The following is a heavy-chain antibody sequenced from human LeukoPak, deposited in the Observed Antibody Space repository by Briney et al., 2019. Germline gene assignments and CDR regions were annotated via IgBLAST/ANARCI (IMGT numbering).Heavy chain of an antibody. CDR3: ARRSSSGWYFDY. V-gene: IGHV4-39*01. Sequence: SETLSVTCTVGSISSSSYYWGWIRQPPGKGLEWIGNIYSGENTYYNPSLKSRVTISVDTSKTQFSLKLSSVTAADTAVYYCARRSSSGWYFDYWGQGTLVTVSS. CDR1: GSISSSSYY. CDR2: IYSGENT. D-gene: IGHD6-19*01. J-gene: IGHJ4*02.